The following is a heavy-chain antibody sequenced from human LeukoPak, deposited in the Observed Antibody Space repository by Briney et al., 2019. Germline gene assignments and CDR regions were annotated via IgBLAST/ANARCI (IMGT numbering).Heavy chain of an antibody. CDR1: GGSISSGGYY. V-gene: IGHV4-31*03. CDR2: IYYSGST. J-gene: IGHJ4*02. Sequence: SETLSLTCTVSGGSISSGGYYWSWIRQHPGKGLEWIGYIYYSGSTYYNPSLKSRVTISVDTSKDQFSLKLSSVTAADTAVYCCARAAARTAPDYWGQGTLVTVSS. D-gene: IGHD2-15*01. CDR3: ARAAARTAPDY.